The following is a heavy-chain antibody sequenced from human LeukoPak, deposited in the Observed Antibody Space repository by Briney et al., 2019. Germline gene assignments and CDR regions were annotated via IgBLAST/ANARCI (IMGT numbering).Heavy chain of an antibody. CDR1: GFTFSTYN. D-gene: IGHD4-11*01. V-gene: IGHV3-69-1*01. CDR2: ISYSGTI. Sequence: NTGGSLRLSCAASGFTFSTYNMNWVRQAPGKGLEWVSYISYSGTIYYADSVKGRFTISRDNAKNSLYLQMNNLRDEDTAVYYCAKNHVTVPNGDWFGPWGQGTLVAVSS. J-gene: IGHJ5*02. CDR3: AKNHVTVPNGDWFGP.